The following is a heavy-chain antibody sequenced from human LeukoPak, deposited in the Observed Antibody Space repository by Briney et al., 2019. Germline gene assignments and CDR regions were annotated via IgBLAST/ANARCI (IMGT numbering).Heavy chain of an antibody. CDR3: ATIPFGELYRTYYMDV. V-gene: IGHV4-34*01. D-gene: IGHD3-10*01. CDR1: GGSFSGYY. J-gene: IGHJ6*03. Sequence: SETLSLTCAVYGGSFSGYYWSWIRQPPGKGLKWIGEINHSGSTNYNPSLKSRVTISVDTSKNQFSLKLSSVTAADTAVYYCATIPFGELYRTYYMDVWGKGTTVTVSS. CDR2: INHSGST.